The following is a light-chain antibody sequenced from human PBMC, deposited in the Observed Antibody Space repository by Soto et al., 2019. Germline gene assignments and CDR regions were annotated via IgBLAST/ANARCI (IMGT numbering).Light chain of an antibody. CDR2: GAS. CDR3: QQYNNWPLT. V-gene: IGKV3D-15*01. J-gene: IGKJ4*01. CDR1: RSAGSK. Sequence: EIVMTQSPATLSVSPGERATLSCRASRSAGSKLAWYQQKPGQALRLLIYGASTRATGIPARFSGSGSGTEFTLTISSLQSEDFAVYYCQQYNNWPLTFGGGTKVEIK.